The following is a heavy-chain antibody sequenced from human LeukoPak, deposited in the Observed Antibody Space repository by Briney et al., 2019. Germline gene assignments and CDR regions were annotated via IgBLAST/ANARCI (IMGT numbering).Heavy chain of an antibody. D-gene: IGHD3-22*01. CDR3: ARHFYDGRTWYYDSSGYYYFDY. Sequence: SETLSLTCTVSGGSISSSSYYWGWIRQPPGKGLEWIGSIYYSGGTYYNPSLKSRVTISVDTSKNQFSLKLSSVTAADTAVYYCARHFYDGRTWYYDSSGYYYFDYWGQGTLVTVSS. J-gene: IGHJ4*02. CDR1: GGSISSSSYY. CDR2: IYYSGGT. V-gene: IGHV4-39*01.